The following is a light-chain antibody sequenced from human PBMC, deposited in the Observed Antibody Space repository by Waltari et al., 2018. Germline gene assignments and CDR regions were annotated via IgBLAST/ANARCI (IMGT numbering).Light chain of an antibody. V-gene: IGKV4-1*01. CDR3: QQYYRTPQT. CDR2: WAS. J-gene: IGKJ1*01. Sequence: DIVMTQSPDSLAVSLGERATINCKSSQSVLYSSNNKNYSAWYQQKPGQPPKLLIYWASTRESGVPHRFSGSGSGTDFTLTISSLQAEDVAVYYCQQYYRTPQTFGQGTKVEIK. CDR1: QSVLYSSNNKNY.